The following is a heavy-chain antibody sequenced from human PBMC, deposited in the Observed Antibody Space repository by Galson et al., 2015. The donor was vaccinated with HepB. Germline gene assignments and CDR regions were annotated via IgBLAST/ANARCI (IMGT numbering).Heavy chain of an antibody. CDR3: ATGTLALSGPSLY. Sequence: SLRLSCAVSGFTFSSYAMRWVRQAPGKGLEWVSVISGSGGSTYYADSVKGRFTISRDTSENTLYMQLNSLTAEDTAVYYCATGTLALSGPSLYWGQGTLVIVSS. D-gene: IGHD2-15*01. CDR2: ISGSGGST. J-gene: IGHJ4*02. V-gene: IGHV3-23*01. CDR1: GFTFSSYA.